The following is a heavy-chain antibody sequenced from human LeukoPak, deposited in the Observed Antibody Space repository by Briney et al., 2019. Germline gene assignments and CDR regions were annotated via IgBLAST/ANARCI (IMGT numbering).Heavy chain of an antibody. CDR2: IITIFGTA. CDR3: ARTKDAFDI. V-gene: IGHV1-69*05. D-gene: IGHD2-8*01. CDR1: GGTFSSYA. J-gene: IGHJ3*02. Sequence: GASVKVSCKASGGTFSSYAISWVRQAPGQRLEWMGRIITIFGTANYAQKFQGRVTITTDESTSTAYMELSSLRSEDTAVNYCARTKDAFDIWGQGTMVTVSS.